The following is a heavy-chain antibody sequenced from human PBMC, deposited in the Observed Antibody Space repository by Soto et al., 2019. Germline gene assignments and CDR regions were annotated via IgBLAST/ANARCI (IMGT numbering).Heavy chain of an antibody. CDR2: IYHSGST. D-gene: IGHD3-10*01. J-gene: IGHJ4*02. CDR3: ARAVVPYGSGSYYRIGIPFDY. CDR1: GGSISSGGYS. Sequence: SETLSLTCAVSGGSISSGGYSWSWIRQPPGKGLEWIGYIYHSGSTYYNPSLKSRVTISVDRSKNQFSLKLSSVTAADTAVYYCARAVVPYGSGSYYRIGIPFDYWGQGTLVTVSS. V-gene: IGHV4-30-2*01.